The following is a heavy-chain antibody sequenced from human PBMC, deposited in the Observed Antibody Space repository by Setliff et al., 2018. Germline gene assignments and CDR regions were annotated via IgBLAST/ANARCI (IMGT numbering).Heavy chain of an antibody. CDR2: ISSSSSTI. J-gene: IGHJ6*02. V-gene: IGHV3-48*01. Sequence: GGSLRLSCAASGFTFSSYSMNWVRQAPGKGLEWVSYISSSSSTIYYADSVKGRFTISRDNAKNSLYLQMNSLRAEDTAVYYCAKNGGDIVVVPAAIFGVGSLTANDYGMDVWGQGTTVTVSS. CDR3: AKNGGDIVVVPAAIFGVGSLTANDYGMDV. CDR1: GFTFSSYS. D-gene: IGHD2-2*01.